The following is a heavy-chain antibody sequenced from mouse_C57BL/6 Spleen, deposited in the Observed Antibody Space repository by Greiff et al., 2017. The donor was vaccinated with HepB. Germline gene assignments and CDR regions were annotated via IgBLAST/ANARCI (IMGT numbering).Heavy chain of an antibody. V-gene: IGHV1-82*01. J-gene: IGHJ3*01. D-gene: IGHD1-1*01. Sequence: VKLQESGPELVKPGASVKISCKASGYAFSSSWMNWVKQRPGKGLEWIGRIYPGDGDTNYNGKFKGKATLTADKSSSTAYMQLSSLTSEDSAVYFCARGYGSSYVWFAYWGQGTLVTVSA. CDR2: IYPGDGDT. CDR3: ARGYGSSYVWFAY. CDR1: GYAFSSSW.